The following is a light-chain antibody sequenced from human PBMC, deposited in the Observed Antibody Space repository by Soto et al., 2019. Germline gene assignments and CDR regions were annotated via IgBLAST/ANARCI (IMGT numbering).Light chain of an antibody. CDR2: AAS. J-gene: IGKJ3*01. CDR3: QQANSLPFT. CDR1: QDISRW. Sequence: DIQMAQSPSSVSASVGDGVTITCRASQDISRWLAWYQQKPGKAPKLLIYAASSLQSGVPSRFSGSGSGTDFTLTINSLRPEDFATYYCQQANSLPFTFGPGTKVDI. V-gene: IGKV1-12*01.